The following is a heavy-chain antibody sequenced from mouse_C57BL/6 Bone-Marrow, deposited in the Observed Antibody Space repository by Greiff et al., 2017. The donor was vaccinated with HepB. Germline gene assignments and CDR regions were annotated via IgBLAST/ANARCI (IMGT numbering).Heavy chain of an antibody. Sequence: QVQLQQPGAELVMPGASVKLSCKASGYTFTSYWMHWVKQRPGQGLEWIGEIDPSDSYTNYNQKFKGKSTLTVDKSSSTAYMQLSSLTSEDSAVYYCAREWIDYGNYYYFDYWGQGTTLTVSS. CDR3: AREWIDYGNYYYFDY. D-gene: IGHD2-1*01. V-gene: IGHV1-69*01. CDR1: GYTFTSYW. CDR2: IDPSDSYT. J-gene: IGHJ2*01.